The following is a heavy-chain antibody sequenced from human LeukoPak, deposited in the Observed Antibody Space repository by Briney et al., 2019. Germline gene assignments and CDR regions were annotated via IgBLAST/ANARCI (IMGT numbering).Heavy chain of an antibody. CDR1: GYTFTSYD. D-gene: IGHD6-13*01. CDR2: MNPNSGNT. V-gene: IGHV1-8*01. CDR3: ARGKRGIAAALLYYYYYMDV. J-gene: IGHJ6*03. Sequence: GASVKVSCKASGYTFTSYDINWVRQATGQGLEWMGWMNPNSGNTGYAQKFQGRVTMTRNTSISTAYMELSSLRSEDTAVYYCARGKRGIAAALLYYYYYMDVWGKETTVTVSS.